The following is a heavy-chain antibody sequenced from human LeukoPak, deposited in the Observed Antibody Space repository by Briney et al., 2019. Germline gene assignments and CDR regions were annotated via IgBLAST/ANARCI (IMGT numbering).Heavy chain of an antibody. V-gene: IGHV3-9*01. D-gene: IGHD6-19*01. J-gene: IGHJ4*02. CDR1: GFTFDDYA. CDR2: ISWNSGSI. CDR3: AKDMGALAALPFDY. Sequence: GGSLRLSCAASGFTFDDYAMHWVRQAPGKGLEWVSGISWNSGSIGYADSVKGRFTISRDNAKNSLYLQMNSLRAEDTALYYCAKDMGALAALPFDYWAQGTLVTVSS.